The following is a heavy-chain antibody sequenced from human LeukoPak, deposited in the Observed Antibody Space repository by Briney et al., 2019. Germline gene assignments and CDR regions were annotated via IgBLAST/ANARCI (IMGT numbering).Heavy chain of an antibody. CDR1: GYTFTDYY. Sequence: ASVKVSCKASGYTFTDYYMHWVRQAPGQGFEWMGWINPNDGDTNYAQKFQGRVTMTRDTSISTAHMEVSRLRSGDTAVYYCARANFLYCSSTTCLFDYWGQGTLVTVSS. CDR2: INPNDGDT. D-gene: IGHD2-2*01. V-gene: IGHV1-2*02. J-gene: IGHJ4*02. CDR3: ARANFLYCSSTTCLFDY.